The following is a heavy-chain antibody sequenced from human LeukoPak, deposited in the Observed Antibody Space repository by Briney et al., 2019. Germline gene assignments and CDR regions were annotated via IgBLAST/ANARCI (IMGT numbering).Heavy chain of an antibody. CDR3: ARVRSGYSSGWSERNFDY. J-gene: IGHJ4*02. D-gene: IGHD6-19*01. CDR1: GGSISSGDYY. V-gene: IGHV4-61*08. Sequence: SETLSLTCTVSGGSISSGDYYWSWIRQPPGKGLEWIGYIYYSGSTNYNPSLKSRVTISVDTSKNQFSLKLSSVTAADTAVYYCARVRSGYSSGWSERNFDYWGQGTLVTVSS. CDR2: IYYSGST.